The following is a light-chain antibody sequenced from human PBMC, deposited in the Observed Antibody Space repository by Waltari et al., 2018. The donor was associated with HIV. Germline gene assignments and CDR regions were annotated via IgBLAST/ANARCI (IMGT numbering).Light chain of an antibody. J-gene: IGKJ1*01. CDR3: QQSYSSPPT. CDR2: TAS. Sequence: DIQMTQSPSSPSASVGDRVTITCRASQNIRSNLNWYQQKPGKAPKLLIYTASSLQNRVPSRFSGSGSGTDFTLTISNLQPEDFATYHCQQSYSSPPTFGQGTNVEIK. V-gene: IGKV1-39*01. CDR1: QNIRSN.